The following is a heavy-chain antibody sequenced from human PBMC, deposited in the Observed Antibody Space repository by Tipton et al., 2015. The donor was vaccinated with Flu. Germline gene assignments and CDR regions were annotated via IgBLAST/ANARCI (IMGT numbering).Heavy chain of an antibody. Sequence: SLRLSCAASGFSFNNFAMSWVRQVPGKGLEWVAAISGSGSHTYHADSVRGRFTISRDNAKNSLYLQMNSLRAEDTAVYYCARDSRLWRSDSATYWAFDMWGQGTMVTVSS. CDR2: ISGSGSHT. D-gene: IGHD3-3*01. CDR1: GFSFNNFA. J-gene: IGHJ3*02. V-gene: IGHV3-23*01. CDR3: ARDSRLWRSDSATYWAFDM.